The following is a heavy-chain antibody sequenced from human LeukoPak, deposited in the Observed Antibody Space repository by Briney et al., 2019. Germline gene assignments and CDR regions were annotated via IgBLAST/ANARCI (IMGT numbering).Heavy chain of an antibody. Sequence: PGGSLRLSCAASGFTFSSYWMHWVRQAPGKGLVWVSRINSDGSSTSYADSVKGRFTISRDNAKNTLYLQMNSLKTEDTAVYYCTGAHDAFDIWGQGTMVTVSS. CDR3: TGAHDAFDI. V-gene: IGHV3-74*01. CDR1: GFTFSSYW. CDR2: INSDGSST. J-gene: IGHJ3*02.